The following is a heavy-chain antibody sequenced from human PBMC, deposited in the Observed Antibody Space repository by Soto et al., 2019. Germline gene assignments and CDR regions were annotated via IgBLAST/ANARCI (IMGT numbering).Heavy chain of an antibody. D-gene: IGHD2-21*02. Sequence: QVQLQESCPGLVKPSQTLSLTCTVSGVSLSSGEYYWSWIRQHPGNGLEWIGYIYYNGNTFYSTSLKSRVTISIDTSKNEFSLKLNSVTAADTAVYYCARWSTHARGDHAYWGQGTLVTVAS. J-gene: IGHJ4*02. V-gene: IGHV4-31*03. CDR1: GVSLSSGEYY. CDR3: ARWSTHARGDHAY. CDR2: IYYNGNT.